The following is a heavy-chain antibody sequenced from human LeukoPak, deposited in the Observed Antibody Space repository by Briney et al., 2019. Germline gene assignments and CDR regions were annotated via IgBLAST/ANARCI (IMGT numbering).Heavy chain of an antibody. CDR3: VRSCSGSDS. CDR2: IKQDGSAK. V-gene: IGHV3-7*01. D-gene: IGHD6-6*01. CDR1: GFNLRNYC. Sequence: GGSLRLPCAASGFNLRNYCMTWVRQAAGKRLEWVASIKQDGSAKYYADSVKVRFTISRDDVKNSLSLQLTSLRVEDTAVYYCVRSCSGSDSWGQGTLVSVSS. J-gene: IGHJ4*02.